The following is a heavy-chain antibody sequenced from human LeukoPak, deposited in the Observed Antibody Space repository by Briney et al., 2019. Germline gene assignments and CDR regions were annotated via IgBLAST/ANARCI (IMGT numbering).Heavy chain of an antibody. Sequence: GASVKVSCKASGYTFTSYDINWVRQATGQGREWMGWMNPNSGNTGYAQKFQGRVIMTRNTSISTAYMELSSLRSEDTAVYYCATKGYCSSTSCPPVLDYWGQGTLVTVSS. CDR1: GYTFTSYD. CDR3: ATKGYCSSTSCPPVLDY. CDR2: MNPNSGNT. V-gene: IGHV1-8*01. J-gene: IGHJ4*02. D-gene: IGHD2-2*01.